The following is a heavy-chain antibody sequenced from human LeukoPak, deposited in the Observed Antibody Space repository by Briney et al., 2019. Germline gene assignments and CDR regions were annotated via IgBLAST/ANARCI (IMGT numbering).Heavy chain of an antibody. V-gene: IGHV1-46*01. Sequence: APVKVSCKASGYTFTSYYMHWVRQAPGQGLEWMGIINPSGGSTSYAQKFQGRVTMTRDTSTSTVYMELSSLRSEDTAVYYCARDQRFYDFWSGYYGGDFDYWGQGTPVTVSS. CDR2: INPSGGST. J-gene: IGHJ4*02. D-gene: IGHD3-3*01. CDR1: GYTFTSYY. CDR3: ARDQRFYDFWSGYYGGDFDY.